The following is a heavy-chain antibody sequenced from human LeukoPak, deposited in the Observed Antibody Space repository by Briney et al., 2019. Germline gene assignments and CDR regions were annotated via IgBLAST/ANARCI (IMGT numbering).Heavy chain of an antibody. CDR3: ARGSTIFGFQH. CDR1: GGSLSSCC. D-gene: IGHD3-3*01. V-gene: IGHV4-59*01. J-gene: IGHJ1*01. Sequence: SETLSLTCTASGGSLSSCCWSWIRQPPGKGLEWIAYIYYSGNTKYNPFLKSRVTISVDTSKTQFSLKLSSVTAADTAVYFCARGSTIFGFQHWGQGTLVTVSS. CDR2: IYYSGNT.